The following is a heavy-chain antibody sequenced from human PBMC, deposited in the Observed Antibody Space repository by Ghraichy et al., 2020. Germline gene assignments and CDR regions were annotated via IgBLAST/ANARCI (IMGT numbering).Heavy chain of an antibody. CDR1: GYTLTELS. D-gene: IGHD6-13*01. CDR2: FDPEDGET. Sequence: ASVKVSCKVSGYTLTELSMHWVRQAPGKGLEWMGGFDPEDGETIYAQKFQGRVTMTEDTSTDTAYMELSSLRSEDTAVYYCATLQQLVLGASFDYWGQGTLVTVSS. J-gene: IGHJ4*02. CDR3: ATLQQLVLGASFDY. V-gene: IGHV1-24*01.